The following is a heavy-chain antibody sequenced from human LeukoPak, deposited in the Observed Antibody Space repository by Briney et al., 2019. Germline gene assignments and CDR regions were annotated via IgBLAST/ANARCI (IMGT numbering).Heavy chain of an antibody. D-gene: IGHD3-10*01. V-gene: IGHV4-59*01. CDR2: IYHSGTP. J-gene: IGHJ1*01. CDR3: AQRAPYAPGYSQH. Sequence: SETLSLTCTVSGGSITSYYWSWIRQPPGKGLEWIGYIYHSGTPNYNPSLKSRVTISVDTSKTQFALRLSSVTAADTAVYYCAQRAPYAPGYSQHWGQGTLVTVSS. CDR1: GGSITSYY.